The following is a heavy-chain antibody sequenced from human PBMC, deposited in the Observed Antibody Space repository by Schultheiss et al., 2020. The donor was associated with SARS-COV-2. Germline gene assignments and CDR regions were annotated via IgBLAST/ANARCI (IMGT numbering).Heavy chain of an antibody. J-gene: IGHJ4*02. V-gene: IGHV3-13*01. CDR3: ARDWNVLRYFDPENYFDY. D-gene: IGHD3-9*01. CDR2: IGTAGDT. Sequence: GGSLRLSCAASGFTFSSYDMHWVRQATGKGLEWVSAIGTAGDTYYPGSVKGRFTISRDNAKNSLYLQMNSLRAEDTAVYYCARDWNVLRYFDPENYFDYWGQGTLVTVSS. CDR1: GFTFSSYD.